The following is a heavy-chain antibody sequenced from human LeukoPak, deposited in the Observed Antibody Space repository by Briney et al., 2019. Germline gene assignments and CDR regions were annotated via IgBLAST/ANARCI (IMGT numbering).Heavy chain of an antibody. Sequence: SETLSLTCTVSGGSISSYYWSWIRQPAGKGLEWIGRIYTSGSTNYNPSLKSRVTMSVDTSKNQFSLKLRSVTAADTAVYYCARVEEGYGSGRRENYYYYYMDVWGKGTTVTISS. V-gene: IGHV4-4*07. CDR3: ARVEEGYGSGRRENYYYYYMDV. CDR2: IYTSGST. J-gene: IGHJ6*03. D-gene: IGHD3-10*01. CDR1: GGSISSYY.